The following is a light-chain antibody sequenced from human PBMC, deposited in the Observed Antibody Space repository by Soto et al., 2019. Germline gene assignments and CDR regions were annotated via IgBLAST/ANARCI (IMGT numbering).Light chain of an antibody. V-gene: IGLV2-14*01. Sequence: QSALTQPASVSGSPGQSITISCTGTSSDVGGYNYVSWYQQHPGKAPKLMIYEVSNRPSGVSNRFSGSKSGNTASLTISGLQAEDEADYYCSSYTSNSTLVFGGGTKATVL. CDR3: SSYTSNSTLV. CDR1: SSDVGGYNY. CDR2: EVS. J-gene: IGLJ2*01.